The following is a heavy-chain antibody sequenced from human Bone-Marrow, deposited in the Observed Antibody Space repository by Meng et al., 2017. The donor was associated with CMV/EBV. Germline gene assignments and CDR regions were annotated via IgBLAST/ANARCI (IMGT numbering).Heavy chain of an antibody. CDR2: INPSDAST. V-gene: IGHV1-46*01. CDR3: ARGPKQLKPPCFDY. Sequence: KASGYTFTSDYMHWVRQAPGQGLEWMGVINPSDASTSYPRKFQGRVTMTRDTSTTTVHMEMAGLRSEDTAMYYCARGPKQLKPPCFDYWGQGTLVTVSS. J-gene: IGHJ4*02. D-gene: IGHD5-24*01. CDR1: GYTFTSDY.